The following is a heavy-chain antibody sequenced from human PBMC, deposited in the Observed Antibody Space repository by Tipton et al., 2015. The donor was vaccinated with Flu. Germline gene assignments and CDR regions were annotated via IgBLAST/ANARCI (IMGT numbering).Heavy chain of an antibody. V-gene: IGHV4-38-2*01. CDR2: IYHSGST. CDR1: GYSISSGYY. Sequence: TLSLTCAVSGYSISSGYYWGWIRQPPGKGLEWIGSIYHSGSTYYNPSLKSRVTISVDTSKNQFSLKLSSATAADTAVYYCARGRAVVIATTPYNWFDPWGQGTLVTVSS. CDR3: ARGRAVVIATTPYNWFDP. D-gene: IGHD2-21*01. J-gene: IGHJ5*02.